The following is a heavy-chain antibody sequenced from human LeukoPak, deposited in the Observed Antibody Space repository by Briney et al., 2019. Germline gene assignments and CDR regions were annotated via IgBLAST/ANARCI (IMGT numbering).Heavy chain of an antibody. D-gene: IGHD1-26*01. J-gene: IGHJ4*02. CDR2: IYYSGST. CDR3: AGGGSGSYYVGPFDY. Sequence: PSQTLSLTCTVSGGSISSGDYYWSWIRQPPGKGLEWIGYIYYSGSTYYNPSLKSRVTISVDTSKNQFSLKLSSVTAADTAVYYCAGGGSGSYYVGPFDYWGQGTLVTASP. CDR1: GGSISSGDYY. V-gene: IGHV4-30-4*08.